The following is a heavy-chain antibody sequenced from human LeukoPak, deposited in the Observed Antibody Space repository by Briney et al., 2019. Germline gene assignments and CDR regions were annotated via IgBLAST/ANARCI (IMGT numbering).Heavy chain of an antibody. V-gene: IGHV4-34*01. CDR3: ARGGGRAKAFYFDY. CDR2: IDNNGIT. J-gene: IGHJ4*02. CDR1: GESFSGNF. D-gene: IGHD6-25*01. Sequence: SETLSLTCAVSGESFSGNFWTWLRQSPGKGLEWIGEIDNNGITNYNPSLKSRVTMSVDTTRKRFSLRLTSESAADTGVYYCARGGGRAKAFYFDYWGQGSLVTVSS.